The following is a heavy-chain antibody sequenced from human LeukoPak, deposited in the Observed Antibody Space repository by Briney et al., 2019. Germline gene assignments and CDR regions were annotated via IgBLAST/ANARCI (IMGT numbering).Heavy chain of an antibody. Sequence: GCSLRLSCGACVFTFISYGMHGVRQPPAKGREGVAVIWYDGSNKYYADAVKGRFTISRDNSKNTLYLQMKSLRAEDTAVYYCARGAEGFDYWGQGTLVTVSS. CDR3: ARGAEGFDY. CDR2: IWYDGSNK. V-gene: IGHV3-33*01. J-gene: IGHJ4*02. CDR1: VFTFISYG.